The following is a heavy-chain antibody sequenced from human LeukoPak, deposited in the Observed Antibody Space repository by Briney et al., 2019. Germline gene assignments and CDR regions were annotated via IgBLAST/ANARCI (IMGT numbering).Heavy chain of an antibody. CDR1: GYTFTSYG. CDR2: ISAYNGNT. D-gene: IGHD3-10*01. J-gene: IGHJ4*02. Sequence: GASVKVSCKASGYTFTSYGISWVRQAPGQGLEWMGWISAYNGNTKYAQKLQGRVTMTTDTSTSTAYMELTSLRSDDTAVYYCARLSLSDYGSGSYSNYWGQGTLVTVSS. V-gene: IGHV1-18*01. CDR3: ARLSLSDYGSGSYSNY.